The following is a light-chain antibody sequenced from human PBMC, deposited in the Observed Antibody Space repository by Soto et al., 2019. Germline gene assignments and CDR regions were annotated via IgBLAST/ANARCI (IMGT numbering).Light chain of an antibody. CDR2: LNFDGSH. J-gene: IGLJ2*01. V-gene: IGLV4-69*01. CDR1: SGHSNYA. CDR3: QTWGTGIVV. Sequence: QPVLTQSPSASASLGASVKLTCTLSSGHSNYAIAWHQQQPEKGPRYLMKLNFDGSHSKGDGIPDRLSGSSSGAERYLTISSLQSEDEADYYCQTWGTGIVVFGGGTKVTVL.